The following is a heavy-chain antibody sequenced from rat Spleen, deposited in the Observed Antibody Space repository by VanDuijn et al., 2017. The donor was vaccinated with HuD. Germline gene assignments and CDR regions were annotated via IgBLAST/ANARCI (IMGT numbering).Heavy chain of an antibody. D-gene: IGHD4-3*01. CDR1: GFTFSDYG. Sequence: EVQLVESGGGLVQPGRSLKLSCAASGFTFSDYGVAWVRQAPTKGLEWVASISPSGGSTYYRDSVKGRFTISSDNAKTTLYLQMDSLRSEDTATYYCVRQDTSGYSNWFTYWGQGTLVTVSS. V-gene: IGHV5S13*01. CDR2: ISPSGGST. CDR3: VRQDTSGYSNWFTY. J-gene: IGHJ3*01.